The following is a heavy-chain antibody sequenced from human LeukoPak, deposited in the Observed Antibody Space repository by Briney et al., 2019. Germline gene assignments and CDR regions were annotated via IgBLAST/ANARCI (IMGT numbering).Heavy chain of an antibody. CDR2: INHSGST. Sequence: SETLSLTCAVYGGSFSGYYWSWIRQPPGKGLEWIGEINHSGSTNYNPSLKSRVTISVDTSKNQFSLKLSSVTAADTAVYYCARGMDIVVVVAADYGMDVWGQGATVTVSS. D-gene: IGHD2-15*01. V-gene: IGHV4-34*01. CDR1: GGSFSGYY. J-gene: IGHJ6*02. CDR3: ARGMDIVVVVAADYGMDV.